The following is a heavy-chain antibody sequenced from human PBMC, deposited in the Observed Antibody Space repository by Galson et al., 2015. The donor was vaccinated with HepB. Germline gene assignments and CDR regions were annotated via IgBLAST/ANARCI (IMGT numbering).Heavy chain of an antibody. V-gene: IGHV1-69*13. CDR1: GGTFSSYA. CDR2: IIPILGTA. D-gene: IGHD3-22*01. Sequence: SVKVSCKASGGTFSSYAISWVRQAPGQGLEWMGGIIPILGTANYAQKFQGRVTITADESTSTAYMELSSLRSEDTAVYYCARAPYYYDSSGYDYWGQGTLVTVSS. CDR3: ARAPYYYDSSGYDY. J-gene: IGHJ4*02.